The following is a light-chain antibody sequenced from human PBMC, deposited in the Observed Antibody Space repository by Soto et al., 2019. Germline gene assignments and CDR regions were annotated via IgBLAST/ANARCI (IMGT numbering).Light chain of an antibody. CDR1: SSNIGAGYD. CDR3: QSYASTLSARYV. CDR2: ANI. J-gene: IGLJ1*01. V-gene: IGLV1-40*01. Sequence: QSVLTQPPSVSGAPGQRVTISCTGSSSNIGAGYDVHWYQQRPGTAPKLLISANINRPSGVPDRFSGSKSGTSASLAITGLQADEEGDYYCQSYASTLSARYVFGTGTKLTVL.